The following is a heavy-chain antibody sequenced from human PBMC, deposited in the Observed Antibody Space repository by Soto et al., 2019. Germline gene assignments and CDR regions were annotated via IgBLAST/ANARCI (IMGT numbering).Heavy chain of an antibody. CDR3: SRYSEGGYYDDSNGYDY. V-gene: IGHV3-48*02. J-gene: IGHJ4*02. CDR1: GFTFSSYS. Sequence: RGARRLSCAASGFTFSSYSMNWFRQAPEKRLEWVSYISSSSSTIYYADSVKGRFTISRDNAKNSLYLQMNSLRDEDTAVYYCSRYSEGGYYDDSNGYDYCAQGTLVTVSA. CDR2: ISSSSSTI. D-gene: IGHD3-22*01.